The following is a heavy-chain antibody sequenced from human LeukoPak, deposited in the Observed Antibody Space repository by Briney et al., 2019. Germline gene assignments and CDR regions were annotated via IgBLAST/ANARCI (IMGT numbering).Heavy chain of an antibody. Sequence: SETLSLTCTVSGGSISSSSYYWGWIRQPPGKGLEWIGGIYYSGNTYNNPSLKSRVTISVDTSKNQLSLKLSSVTAADTAVYYCARADYYGSGSYSPWFDPWGQGTLVTVSS. CDR3: ARADYYGSGSYSPWFDP. V-gene: IGHV4-39*01. CDR2: IYYSGNT. J-gene: IGHJ5*02. D-gene: IGHD3-10*01. CDR1: GGSISSSSYY.